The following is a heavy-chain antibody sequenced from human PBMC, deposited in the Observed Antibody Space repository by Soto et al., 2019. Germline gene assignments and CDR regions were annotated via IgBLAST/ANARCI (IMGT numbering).Heavy chain of an antibody. V-gene: IGHV3-30*03. Sequence: GGSLRLSCGASGFTFTNFAMHWVRQAPGKGLEWVAVISKDGSKTDFADSVKGRFTISGENSKNTVYLQMNSLTREDTALYYCARDAYSYKYFSDYWGLGTLVTVSS. D-gene: IGHD5-18*01. CDR2: ISKDGSKT. J-gene: IGHJ4*02. CDR1: GFTFTNFA. CDR3: ARDAYSYKYFSDY.